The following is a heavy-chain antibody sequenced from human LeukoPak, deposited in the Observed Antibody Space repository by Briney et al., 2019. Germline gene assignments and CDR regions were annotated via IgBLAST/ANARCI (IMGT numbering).Heavy chain of an antibody. CDR2: ISSSSSYI. D-gene: IGHD3-16*01. V-gene: IGHV3-21*01. J-gene: IGHJ4*02. CDR1: GFTFSSYS. Sequence: GGSLRLSCAASGFTFSSYSMNWVRQAPGKGLEWVSSISSSSSYIYYADSVKGRFTISRDNAKNSLYLQMNSLRAEDTAVYYCARDPLMRYRKFDYWGQGTLVTVSS. CDR3: ARDPLMRYRKFDY.